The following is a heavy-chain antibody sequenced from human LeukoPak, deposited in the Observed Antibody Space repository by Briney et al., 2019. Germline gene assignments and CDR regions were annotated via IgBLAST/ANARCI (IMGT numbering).Heavy chain of an antibody. D-gene: IGHD2-21*02. J-gene: IGHJ1*01. Sequence: RGSLRLSCAASGCTFSSYAMSWVRQAPGKGPEWVSAISGSGGSTYYADSVKGRFTISRDNAQNSMYLQMNSLRVEDTAVYYCTSWGDTTAEYFQRWGQGTLVTVSS. CDR3: TSWGDTTAEYFQR. V-gene: IGHV3-23*01. CDR1: GCTFSSYA. CDR2: ISGSGGST.